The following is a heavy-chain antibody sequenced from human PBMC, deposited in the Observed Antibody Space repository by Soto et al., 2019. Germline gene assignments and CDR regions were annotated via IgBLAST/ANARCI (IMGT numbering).Heavy chain of an antibody. CDR3: ARYLRFLEWSPGMDV. CDR1: GGSISSGDYY. CDR2: IYYSGST. V-gene: IGHV4-30-4*01. D-gene: IGHD3-3*01. Sequence: SSETLSLTCTVSGGSISSGDYYWSWIRQPPGKGLEWIGYIYYSGSTYYNPSLKSRVTISVDTSKNQFSLKLSSVTAADTAVYYCARYLRFLEWSPGMDVWGQGTTVT. J-gene: IGHJ6*02.